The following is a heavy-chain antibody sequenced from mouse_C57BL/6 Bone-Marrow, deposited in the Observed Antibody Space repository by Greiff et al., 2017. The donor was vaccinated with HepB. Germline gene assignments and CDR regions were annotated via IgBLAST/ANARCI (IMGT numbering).Heavy chain of an antibody. CDR3: GRAGWLTAWFAY. D-gene: IGHD2-3*01. Sequence: QVQLQQPGAELVKPGASVKLSCKASGYTFTSYWMHWVKQRPGQGLEWIGMIHPNSGSTNYNEKFKSKATLTVDKSSSTAYMQLSSLTSEDSAVYYCGRAGWLTAWFAYWGQGTLVTVSA. CDR1: GYTFTSYW. V-gene: IGHV1-64*01. CDR2: IHPNSGST. J-gene: IGHJ3*01.